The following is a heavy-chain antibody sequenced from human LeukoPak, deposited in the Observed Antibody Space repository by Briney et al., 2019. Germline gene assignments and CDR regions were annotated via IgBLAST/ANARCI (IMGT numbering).Heavy chain of an antibody. CDR3: ARHYGSLFDY. D-gene: IGHD3-10*01. V-gene: IGHV5-10-1*01. CDR1: GYSFTTYW. J-gene: IGHJ4*02. Sequence: GEPLKISCKGSGYSFTTYWISWVRQMPGKGLEWMGRIDPSDSYTNYSPSFQGHVTISADKSISTAYLQWSSLKASDSAMYYCARHYGSLFDYWGQGTLVTVSS. CDR2: IDPSDSYT.